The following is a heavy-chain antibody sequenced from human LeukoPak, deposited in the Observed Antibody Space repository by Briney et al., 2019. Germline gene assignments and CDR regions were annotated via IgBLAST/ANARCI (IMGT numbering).Heavy chain of an antibody. V-gene: IGHV4-39*07. D-gene: IGHD3-9*01. CDR2: IYYSGTT. J-gene: IGHJ5*02. Sequence: PSETLSLTCTVSGGSISSGSYYWGWIWQPPGKGLEWIGSIYYSGTTYYNPSLKSRVTISVDTSKNQFSLKLSSVTAADTAMCYCAREAYDVLTSDWFDPWGQGTLVTVSS. CDR1: GGSISSGSYY. CDR3: AREAYDVLTSDWFDP.